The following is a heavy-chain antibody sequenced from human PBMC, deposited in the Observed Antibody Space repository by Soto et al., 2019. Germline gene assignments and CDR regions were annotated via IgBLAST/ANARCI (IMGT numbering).Heavy chain of an antibody. D-gene: IGHD6-19*01. CDR3: ARDRAVAGVSRSFDY. J-gene: IGHJ4*01. CDR1: GFTFSSYV. CDR2: ILFDGTNK. V-gene: IGHV3-30-3*01. Sequence: QVQLVESGGGVVQPGRSLRLSCEASGFTFSSYVMHWARQAPGKGLEWGAFILFDGTNKYYADSVKGRFTISRDNSKDTLYLQMNSLRSEDTAVYYCARDRAVAGVSRSFDYWGHGTLVTVSS.